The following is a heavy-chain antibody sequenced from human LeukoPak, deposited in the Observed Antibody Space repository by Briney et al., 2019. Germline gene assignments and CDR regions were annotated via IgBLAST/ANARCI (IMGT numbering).Heavy chain of an antibody. V-gene: IGHV3-7*01. J-gene: IGHJ4*02. CDR2: IRQDGGEK. CDR1: GFTFSEYW. CDR3: ARSYVLRFLEWLFGPPDY. Sequence: PGGSLRLSCAVSGFTFSEYWMNWVRQAPGKGLEWVASIRQDGGEKSYVDSVKGRFTISRDNAKNSLYLQMNSLRAEDTAVYYCARSYVLRFLEWLFGPPDYWGQGTLVTVSS. D-gene: IGHD3-3*01.